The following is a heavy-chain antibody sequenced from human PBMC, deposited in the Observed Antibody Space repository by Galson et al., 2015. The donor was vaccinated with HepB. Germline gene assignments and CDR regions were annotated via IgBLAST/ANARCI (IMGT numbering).Heavy chain of an antibody. D-gene: IGHD3-16*01. CDR1: GFTFSHYP. CDR2: ISYNGDNK. J-gene: IGHJ4*02. CDR3: ARGGSDEQLDY. V-gene: IGHV3-30-3*01. Sequence: SLRLSCAASGFTFSHYPMHWVRQGPGKGLEWVTFISYNGDNKTYADFVKGRFTISRDDTRKTLYVQMNSLRVDDTAVYFCARGGSDEQLDYWGQGTLVTVSS.